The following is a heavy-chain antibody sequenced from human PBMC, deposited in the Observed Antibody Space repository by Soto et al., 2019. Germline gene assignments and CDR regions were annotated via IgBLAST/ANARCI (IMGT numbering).Heavy chain of an antibody. V-gene: IGHV3-33*01. CDR1: GFTFSSYG. CDR3: AREWHYDFWSGYYIITY. CDR2: IWYDGSNK. Sequence: GGSLRLSCAASGFTFSSYGMHWVRQAPGKGLEWVAVIWYDGSNKYYADSVKGRFTISRDNSKNTLYLQMNSLRAEDTAVYYCAREWHYDFWSGYYIITYWGQGTLVTVSS. J-gene: IGHJ4*02. D-gene: IGHD3-3*01.